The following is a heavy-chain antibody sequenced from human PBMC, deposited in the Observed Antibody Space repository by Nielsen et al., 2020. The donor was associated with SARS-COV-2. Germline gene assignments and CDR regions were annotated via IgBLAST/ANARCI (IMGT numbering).Heavy chain of an antibody. V-gene: IGHV3-48*04. Sequence: GESLKISCAASGFTFSSYSMNWVRQAPGKGLEWVSYISSSASTIYYADSVKGRFTISRDNAKNSLYLQMNSLRAEDTALYYCAKEGQLGRGNYYYYGMDVWGQGTTVTVSS. CDR1: GFTFSSYS. D-gene: IGHD6-6*01. CDR3: AKEGQLGRGNYYYYGMDV. J-gene: IGHJ6*02. CDR2: ISSSASTI.